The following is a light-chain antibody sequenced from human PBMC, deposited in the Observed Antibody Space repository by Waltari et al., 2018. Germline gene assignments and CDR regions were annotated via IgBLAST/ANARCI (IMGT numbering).Light chain of an antibody. V-gene: IGKV3-11*01. CDR3: QQRGTWPPIT. Sequence: ELVLTQSPVILSLSPGETATLSCMASQSVTNYLAWYQPRPCQAPRLLIYHASNRATGIPARFSGSGSGTDFTLTINSLEPEDFAVYYCQQRGTWPPITFGQGTRLEIK. CDR2: HAS. J-gene: IGKJ5*01. CDR1: QSVTNY.